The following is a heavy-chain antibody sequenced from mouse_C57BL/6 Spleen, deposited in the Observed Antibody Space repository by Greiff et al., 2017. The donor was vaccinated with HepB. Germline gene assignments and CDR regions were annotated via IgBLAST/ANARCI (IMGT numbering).Heavy chain of an antibody. CDR2: IYPGSGST. D-gene: IGHD2-3*01. CDR3: ARSDDGYYDFDY. CDR1: GYTFTSYW. V-gene: IGHV1-55*01. J-gene: IGHJ2*01. Sequence: VKLQQPGAELVKPGASVKMSCKASGYTFTSYWITWVKQRPGQGLEWIGDIYPGSGSTNYNEKFKSKATLTVDTSSSTAYMQLSSLTSEDSAVYYCARSDDGYYDFDYWGQGTTLTVSS.